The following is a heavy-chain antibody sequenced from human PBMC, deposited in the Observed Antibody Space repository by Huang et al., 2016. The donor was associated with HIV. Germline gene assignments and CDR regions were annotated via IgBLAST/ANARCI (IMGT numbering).Heavy chain of an antibody. V-gene: IGHV4-34*02. CDR3: ARGRDTTEMDTVDDALDV. Sequence: QVRLQQWGGGLVRPSETLSRTCAVYGGPFSTHYWSWIRQSPGKGLEWIAEIKYNVHAKFNPSLRSRFSSSGDTSKNQCSLNVTSVTAADTAIYYCARGRDTTEMDTVDDALDVWDQGTLVIVSS. CDR1: GGPFSTHY. D-gene: IGHD1-1*01. J-gene: IGHJ3*01. CDR2: IKYNVHA.